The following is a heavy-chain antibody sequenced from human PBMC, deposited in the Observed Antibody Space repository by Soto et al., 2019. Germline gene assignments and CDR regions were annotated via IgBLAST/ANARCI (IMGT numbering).Heavy chain of an antibody. J-gene: IGHJ6*02. CDR2: INPNSGVT. CDR1: GYAFNGYF. D-gene: IGHD2-15*01. Sequence: QVQLVQSGAELRKPGASVKVSCKASGYAFNGYFIHWVRLAPGQGLEWMGWINPNSGVTNYAQKFQGWVTMTRDTSLSTAYMELRRLTSDDTAVYYCARQGVVVAATLSYYSYAMDVWGQGTTVTGS. V-gene: IGHV1-2*04. CDR3: ARQGVVVAATLSYYSYAMDV.